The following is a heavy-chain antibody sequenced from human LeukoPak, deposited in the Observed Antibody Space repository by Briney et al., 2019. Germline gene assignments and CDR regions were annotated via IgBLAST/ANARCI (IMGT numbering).Heavy chain of an antibody. CDR2: ISSSGSGVST. J-gene: IGHJ4*02. V-gene: IGHV3-23*01. CDR1: GFTFSSYA. D-gene: IGHD3-10*01. Sequence: GGSLRLSCATSGFTFSSYAMSWVRQAPGKGLEWVSGISSSGSGVSTYYADCVKGRFTISRDNSKNTLYLQMNSLRAEDTAVYYCAKSPLLWFGELKLFDYWGQGTLVTVSS. CDR3: AKSPLLWFGELKLFDY.